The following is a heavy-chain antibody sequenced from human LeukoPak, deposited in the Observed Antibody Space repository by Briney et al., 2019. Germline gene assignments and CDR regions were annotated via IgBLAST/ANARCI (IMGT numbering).Heavy chain of an antibody. CDR3: ARDKVEYSGYGWAVPIREPLIDY. J-gene: IGHJ4*02. D-gene: IGHD5-12*01. V-gene: IGHV1-2*02. CDR2: INPNSGGT. Sequence: ASVKVSCKASGYTFTGYYMHWVRQAPGQGLEWMGWINPNSGGTNYAQKLQGRVTMTTDTSTSTAYMELRSLRSDDTAVYYCARDKVEYSGYGWAVPIREPLIDYWGQGTLVTVSS. CDR1: GYTFTGYY.